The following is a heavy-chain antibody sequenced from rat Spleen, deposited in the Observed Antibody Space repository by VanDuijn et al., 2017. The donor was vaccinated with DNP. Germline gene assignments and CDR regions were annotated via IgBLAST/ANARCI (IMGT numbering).Heavy chain of an antibody. Sequence: EVQLVESGGGLVQAGRSLKLSCAASGFTFSKYGMAWVRQAPTKGLAWVASISTSGEYTHYRDSVKGRFTISRDNAKNSQYLQMDSLRSEDTATYYCATGVYGGYEDWFAYWGQGTLVTVSS. CDR2: ISTSGEYT. D-gene: IGHD1-11*01. J-gene: IGHJ3*01. V-gene: IGHV5S13*01. CDR3: ATGVYGGYEDWFAY. CDR1: GFTFSKYG.